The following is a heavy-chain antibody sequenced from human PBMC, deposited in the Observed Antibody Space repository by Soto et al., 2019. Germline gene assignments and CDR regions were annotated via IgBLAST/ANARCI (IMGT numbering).Heavy chain of an antibody. J-gene: IGHJ4*02. CDR3: ARSSSSWSFDY. V-gene: IGHV3-11*03. CDR2: ISSSSRYT. D-gene: IGHD6-13*01. Sequence: GGSLRLSCAASGLTFSDYYMSWIRQAPGKGLEWVSHISSSSRYTNYADSVRGRFTISRDNAKNSLYLQMNSLRAEDTAAYYCARSSSSWSFDYWGQGTLVTVSS. CDR1: GLTFSDYY.